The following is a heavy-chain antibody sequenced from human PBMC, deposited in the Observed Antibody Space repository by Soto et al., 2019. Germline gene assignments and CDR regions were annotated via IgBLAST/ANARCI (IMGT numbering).Heavy chain of an antibody. CDR2: IYYSGST. Sequence: SETLSLTYTVSGGSISSYYGSWIRQPPGKGLEWIGYIYYSGSTNDNPSLKSRVTISVDTSKNQFSLKLSSVTAADTAVYYCARGVNDYGDYVTDSWGQGTLVTVS. CDR3: ARGVNDYGDYVTDS. D-gene: IGHD4-17*01. J-gene: IGHJ4*02. V-gene: IGHV4-59*01. CDR1: GGSISSYY.